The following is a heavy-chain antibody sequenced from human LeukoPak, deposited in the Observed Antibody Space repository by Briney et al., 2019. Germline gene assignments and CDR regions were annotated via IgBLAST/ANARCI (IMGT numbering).Heavy chain of an antibody. V-gene: IGHV4-59*01. J-gene: IGHJ6*02. CDR1: GGSISSYY. CDR2: IYYSGTT. Sequence: SETLSLTCTVSGGSISSYYWSWIRQPPGKGLEWIGYIYYSGTTNYNPSLMSRVTISVDTSKNQFSLKLNSVTAADTAVYYCARGSDYYYYGMDVWGQGTTATVSS. CDR3: ARGSDYYYYGMDV. D-gene: IGHD1-26*01.